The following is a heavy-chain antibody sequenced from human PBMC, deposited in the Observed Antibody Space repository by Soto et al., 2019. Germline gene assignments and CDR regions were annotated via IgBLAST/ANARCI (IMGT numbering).Heavy chain of an antibody. V-gene: IGHV4-34*01. CDR1: GGSFSGYY. D-gene: IGHD6-6*01. J-gene: IGHJ5*02. CDR3: ARWLGPYSSSPNWFDP. Sequence: PSETLSLTCAVYGGSFSGYYWSWIRQPPGKGLEWIGEINHSGSTNYNPSLKSRVTISVDTSKNQFSLKLSSVTAADTAVYYCARWLGPYSSSPNWFDPWGQGTLVTVSS. CDR2: INHSGST.